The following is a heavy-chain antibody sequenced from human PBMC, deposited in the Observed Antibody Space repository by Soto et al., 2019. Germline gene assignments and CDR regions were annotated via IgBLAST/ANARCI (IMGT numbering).Heavy chain of an antibody. CDR3: ARGPMGVIPNYGMDV. CDR1: GYTFTSYG. Sequence: AASVKVSCKASGYTFTSYGISWVRQAPGQGLEGMGWISAYNGNTNYAQKLQGRVTMTTDTSTSKAYMELRSLRSDDTAVYYCARGPMGVIPNYGMDVWGQGTTVTVSS. D-gene: IGHD3-16*01. J-gene: IGHJ6*02. V-gene: IGHV1-18*01. CDR2: ISAYNGNT.